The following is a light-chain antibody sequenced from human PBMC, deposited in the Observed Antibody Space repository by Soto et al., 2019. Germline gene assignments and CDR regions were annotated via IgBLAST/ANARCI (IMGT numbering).Light chain of an antibody. Sequence: QSVLTQPPSVSGSPGQSVTISCTGTSSDVGSYNRVSRYQQPPGTAPKLMIYDVSNRPSGVPDRFSGSKYGNTASLTISGLQAEDEADYYCSSYTSSNPYVLGTGTKLTVL. CDR1: SSDVGSYNR. V-gene: IGLV2-18*02. CDR3: SSYTSSNPYV. CDR2: DVS. J-gene: IGLJ1*01.